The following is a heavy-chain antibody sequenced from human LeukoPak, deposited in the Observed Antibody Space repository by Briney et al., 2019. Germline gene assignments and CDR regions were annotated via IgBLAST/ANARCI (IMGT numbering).Heavy chain of an antibody. V-gene: IGHV4-39*01. CDR3: ARHQWSQIDY. Sequence: SETLSLTCTVSGGSISSSSYYWGWIRQPPGKGLEWIGSIYYSGSTYYNPSLKSRVTISVDTSKNQFSLKLSSVTAADTAVYYCARHQWSQIDYWGQRTLVTVSS. CDR2: IYYSGST. J-gene: IGHJ4*02. D-gene: IGHD2-8*01. CDR1: GGSISSSSYY.